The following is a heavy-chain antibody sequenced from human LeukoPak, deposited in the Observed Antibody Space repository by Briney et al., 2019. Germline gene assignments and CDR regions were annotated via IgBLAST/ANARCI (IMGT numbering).Heavy chain of an antibody. V-gene: IGHV3-23*01. Sequence: GGSLRLSSAASGFTFSSYAMSWVRQAPGKGLEWVSAISGSGGSTYYADSVKGRFTISRDNSKNTLYLQMNSLRAEDTAVYYCAKVRVPHYYGSGSYRPKPQYYYYGMDVWGQGTTVTVSS. D-gene: IGHD3-10*01. CDR1: GFTFSSYA. J-gene: IGHJ6*02. CDR2: ISGSGGST. CDR3: AKVRVPHYYGSGSYRPKPQYYYYGMDV.